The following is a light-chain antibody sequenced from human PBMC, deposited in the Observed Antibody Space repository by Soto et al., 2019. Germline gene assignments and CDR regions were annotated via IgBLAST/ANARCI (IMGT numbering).Light chain of an antibody. V-gene: IGLV2-14*01. CDR3: SSYTSRSSSTYV. Sequence: QSALTQPASVSGSPGPSITISCTGTSSDAGGYNDVSWYQQHPGKAPKLMIYDVSNRPSRVSNRFSGSKSGNTASLTISGLRAENEADYYCSSYTSRSSSTYVFGTGTKLAVL. J-gene: IGLJ1*01. CDR2: DVS. CDR1: SSDAGGYND.